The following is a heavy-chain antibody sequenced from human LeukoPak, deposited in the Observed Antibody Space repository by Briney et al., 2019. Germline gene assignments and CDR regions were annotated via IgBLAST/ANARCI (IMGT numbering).Heavy chain of an antibody. J-gene: IGHJ4*02. CDR1: GFTFSSYE. CDR3: ARDGGGWDSSGYIGYYFDY. D-gene: IGHD3-22*01. Sequence: PGGSLRLSCAASGFTFSSYEMNWVRQAPGKGLEWVSYISSSGSTIYYADSVKGRFTISRDNAKNSLYLQMNSLRAEDTAVYYCARDGGGWDSSGYIGYYFDYWGQGTLVTVSS. CDR2: ISSSGSTI. V-gene: IGHV3-48*03.